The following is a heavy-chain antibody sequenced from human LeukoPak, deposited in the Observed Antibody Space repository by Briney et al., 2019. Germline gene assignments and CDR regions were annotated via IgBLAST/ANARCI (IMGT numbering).Heavy chain of an antibody. CDR2: IQYDGGNK. J-gene: IGHJ4*02. CDR3: AKGTSSWYPPFDY. D-gene: IGHD6-13*01. V-gene: IGHV3-30*02. Sequence: GGSLRLSCAASGFSFSNYGMHWVRQAPGKGLEWVSFIQYDGGNKWYADSVKGRFTVSRDNSKNTLYVQMNSLSTEDTAVYYCAKGTSSWYPPFDYWGQGTLVTVSS. CDR1: GFSFSNYG.